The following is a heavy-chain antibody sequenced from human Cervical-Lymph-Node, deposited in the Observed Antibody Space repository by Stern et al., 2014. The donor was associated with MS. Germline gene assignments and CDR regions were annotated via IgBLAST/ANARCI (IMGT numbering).Heavy chain of an antibody. V-gene: IGHV3-15*01. D-gene: IGHD1-26*01. Sequence: EVQLVESGGGLVKPGGSLRLSCAASGFTFRNSCMTWIRQAPGKGLEWVCRIKSQTDGGTTDYAATVKGRFTISRDESTDKLNMQMNSLKTEDTAVYYCTTLDRSYPYYYYGMDVWGQGTTVTVSS. CDR2: IKSQTDGGTT. CDR3: TTLDRSYPYYYYGMDV. J-gene: IGHJ6*02. CDR1: GFTFRNSC.